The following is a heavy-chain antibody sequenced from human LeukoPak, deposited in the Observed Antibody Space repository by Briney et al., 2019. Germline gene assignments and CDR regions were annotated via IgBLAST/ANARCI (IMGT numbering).Heavy chain of an antibody. Sequence: GGSLRLSCAASGFTFSSYSMNWVRQAPGKGLEWVSYISSSSSTIYYADSVKGRFTISRDNAKNSLYLQVNSLRAEDTAVYYCARTTTVTNFDYWGQGTLVTVSS. D-gene: IGHD4-17*01. CDR1: GFTFSSYS. J-gene: IGHJ4*02. V-gene: IGHV3-48*01. CDR3: ARTTTVTNFDY. CDR2: ISSSSSTI.